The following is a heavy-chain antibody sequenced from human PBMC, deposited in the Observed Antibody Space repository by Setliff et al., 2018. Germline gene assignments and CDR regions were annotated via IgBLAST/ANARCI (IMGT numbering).Heavy chain of an antibody. CDR3: ARSAGYSSSWYNSYYGMDV. V-gene: IGHV4-38-2*01. CDR1: GYSISSGYY. D-gene: IGHD6-13*01. Sequence: SETLSLTCAVSGYSISSGYYWGWIRQPPGKGLEWIGSIYHSGSTYYNPSLKSRVTISVDTSKNQFSLKLSSVTAADTAVYYCARSAGYSSSWYNSYYGMDVWGQGTTVTVSS. CDR2: IYHSGST. J-gene: IGHJ6*02.